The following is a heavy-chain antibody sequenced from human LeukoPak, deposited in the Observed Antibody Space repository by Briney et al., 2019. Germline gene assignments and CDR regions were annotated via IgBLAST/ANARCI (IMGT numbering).Heavy chain of an antibody. CDR3: SREYFSTAWIRAD. J-gene: IGHJ4*02. Sequence: GGSLRLSCTASGFTFRHYGMCWVRQAPGKGLEWVGFIRSKAYGGTTEYAASVKGRFTISRDDSKSIAYLQMNSLKIEDTAVYYCSREYFSTAWIRADWGQGTLVTVSS. D-gene: IGHD6-19*01. V-gene: IGHV3-49*04. CDR2: IRSKAYGGTT. CDR1: GFTFRHYG.